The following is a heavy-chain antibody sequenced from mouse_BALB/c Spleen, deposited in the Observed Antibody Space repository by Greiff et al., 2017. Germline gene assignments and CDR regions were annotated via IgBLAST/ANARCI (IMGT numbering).Heavy chain of an antibody. Sequence: EVQRVESGGGLVKPGGSLKLSCAASGFTFSDYYMYWVRQTPEKRLEWVATISDGGSYTYYPDSVKGRFTISRDNAKNNLYLQMSSLKSEDTAMYYCARGYYGSSYAWFAYWGQGTLVTVSA. CDR2: ISDGGSYT. J-gene: IGHJ3*01. V-gene: IGHV5-4*02. CDR1: GFTFSDYY. D-gene: IGHD1-1*01. CDR3: ARGYYGSSYAWFAY.